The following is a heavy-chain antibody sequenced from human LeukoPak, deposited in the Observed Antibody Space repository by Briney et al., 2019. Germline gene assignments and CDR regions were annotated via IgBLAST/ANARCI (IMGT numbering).Heavy chain of an antibody. J-gene: IGHJ4*02. Sequence: SETLSLTCTVSGGSISSYYWSWIRQPPGKGLELIGYIYYSGTTDYNPSLKSRVTISLDTSTNQFSLKMKSVTAADTAVYYCARTTEYSSGWSDYWGQGTLVTVSS. V-gene: IGHV4-59*01. CDR3: ARTTEYSSGWSDY. D-gene: IGHD6-19*01. CDR2: IYYSGTT. CDR1: GGSISSYY.